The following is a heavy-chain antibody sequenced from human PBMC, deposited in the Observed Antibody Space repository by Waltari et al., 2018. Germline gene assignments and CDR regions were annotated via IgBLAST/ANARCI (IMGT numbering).Heavy chain of an antibody. CDR2: IYYSGST. CDR3: ARDGGSGWFDP. Sequence: QVQLQESGPGLVKPSETLSLTCTVSGGSISSYYWSWIRQPPGKGLEWIGYIYYSGSTNYNPSLKSRVTISVDTSKNQFSLKLSSVTAADTAVYYCARDGGSGWFDPWGQGTLVTVSS. J-gene: IGHJ5*02. D-gene: IGHD6-19*01. V-gene: IGHV4-59*01. CDR1: GGSISSYY.